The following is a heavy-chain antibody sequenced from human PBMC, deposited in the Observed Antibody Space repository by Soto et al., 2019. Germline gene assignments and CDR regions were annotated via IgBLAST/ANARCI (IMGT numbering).Heavy chain of an antibody. CDR3: ARVGPENYYDSSGFYYDFDY. D-gene: IGHD3-22*01. V-gene: IGHV4-31*03. CDR2: IYYSGST. Sequence: SETLSLTCTVSGGSISSSSYYWSWIRQHPGKGLEWIGYIYYSGSTYYNPSLKSRVTVSVDTSKNQFSLKLSSVTAADTAVYYCARVGPENYYDSSGFYYDFDYWGQGTLVTVSS. CDR1: GGSISSSSYY. J-gene: IGHJ4*02.